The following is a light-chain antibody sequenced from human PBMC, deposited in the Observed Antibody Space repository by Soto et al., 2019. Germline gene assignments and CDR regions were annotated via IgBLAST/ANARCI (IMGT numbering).Light chain of an antibody. CDR1: SSDVGGYNY. CDR3: SSYTSKSTVI. V-gene: IGLV2-14*03. CDR2: EVS. Sequence: QSALTQPASVSGSPGQSITISCTGSSSDVGGYNYVSWYQRHPGKAPKLMIYEVSNRPSGVSNRFSGSKSGNMASLTISGLQADDEADYYCSSYTSKSTVIFGGGTKLTVL. J-gene: IGLJ2*01.